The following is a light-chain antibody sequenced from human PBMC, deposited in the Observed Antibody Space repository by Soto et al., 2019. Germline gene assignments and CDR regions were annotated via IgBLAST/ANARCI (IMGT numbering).Light chain of an antibody. Sequence: EILMTQSPATLSVSPGERATVSCRASQSVGSNLAWYQQKPGQAPSLLIYGASTRATGIADRFSGSGSGTDFTLTISRLEPEDFAVYYCQLYGTSPKTFGRGTKVDIK. CDR2: GAS. J-gene: IGKJ1*01. V-gene: IGKV3-20*01. CDR3: QLYGTSPKT. CDR1: QSVGSN.